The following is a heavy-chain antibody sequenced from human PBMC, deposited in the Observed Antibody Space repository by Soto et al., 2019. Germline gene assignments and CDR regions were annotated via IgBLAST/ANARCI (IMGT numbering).Heavy chain of an antibody. Sequence: XSVKVSFNASGYTFTSYGISWVRQAPGQGLEWMGWISAYSGNTKYAQKLQGRVTMTTDTSTSTAYMALRSLRSDDTAVYYCARDSPPVDYWGQGTLVTV. V-gene: IGHV1-18*01. CDR2: ISAYSGNT. CDR3: ARDSPPVDY. J-gene: IGHJ4*02. CDR1: GYTFTSYG.